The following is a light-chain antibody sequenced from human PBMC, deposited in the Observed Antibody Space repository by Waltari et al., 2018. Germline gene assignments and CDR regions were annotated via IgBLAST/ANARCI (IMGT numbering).Light chain of an antibody. J-gene: IGLJ3*02. V-gene: IGLV7-43*01. Sequence: QTVVTQEPSLTVSPGGPVTLTCASTPRLVISNYYPNWFKQQHGQPPRTLIYDTNKRQPCTPARFSGSLIGGKAALTLSGAQPEDEGEYYCVLYRGDAQWVFGGGTKLTVL. CDR1: PRLVISNYY. CDR2: DTN. CDR3: VLYRGDAQWV.